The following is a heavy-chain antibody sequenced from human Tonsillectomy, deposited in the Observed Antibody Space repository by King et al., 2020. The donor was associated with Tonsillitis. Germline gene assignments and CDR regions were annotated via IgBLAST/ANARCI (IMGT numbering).Heavy chain of an antibody. Sequence: QLQESGPGLVKPSETLSLTCTVSRYSINSGYYWGWIRQPPGKGLEWIGSIYHSGSTYYNPSLRSRVTMSVDTSNNQFSLKVSSVTAADTAVYYCARQYREQPLDSWGQGTLVIVSS. CDR3: ARQYREQPLDS. CDR2: IYHSGST. D-gene: IGHD2-2*01. CDR1: RYSINSGYY. J-gene: IGHJ4*02. V-gene: IGHV4-38-2*02.